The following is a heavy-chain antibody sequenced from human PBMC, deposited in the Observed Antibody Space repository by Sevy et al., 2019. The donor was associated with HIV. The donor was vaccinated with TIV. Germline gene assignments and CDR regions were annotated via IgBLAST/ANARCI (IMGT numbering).Heavy chain of an antibody. D-gene: IGHD3-10*01. V-gene: IGHV3-23*01. Sequence: GGSLRLSCAASGFTFSTYAMTWVRQAPGKGLEWVSVITYSGVNTYYADSVKGRFTISRDNSKNKLYLQMNGLRAEDTAVYYCAKDRVSGTYYTGDFDYWGQGTLVTVSS. CDR2: ITYSGVNT. J-gene: IGHJ4*02. CDR3: AKDRVSGTYYTGDFDY. CDR1: GFTFSTYA.